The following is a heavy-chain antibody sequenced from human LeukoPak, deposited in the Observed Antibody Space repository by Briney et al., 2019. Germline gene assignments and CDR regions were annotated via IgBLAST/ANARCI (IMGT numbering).Heavy chain of an antibody. Sequence: PSETLSLTCAVYGGSFSGYYWSWIRQPPGKGLEWIGEINHSGCTNYNPSLKSRVTISVDTSKNQFSLKLSSVTAADTAVYYCARQGGDTMVRGVVRDWFDPWGQGTLVTVSS. J-gene: IGHJ5*02. CDR3: ARQGGDTMVRGVVRDWFDP. V-gene: IGHV4-34*01. CDR2: INHSGCT. D-gene: IGHD3-10*01. CDR1: GGSFSGYY.